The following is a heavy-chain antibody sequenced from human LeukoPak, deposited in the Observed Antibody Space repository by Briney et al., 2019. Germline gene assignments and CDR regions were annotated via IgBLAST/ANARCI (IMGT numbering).Heavy chain of an antibody. V-gene: IGHV3-21*01. CDR3: ARDFGQQLLGKYYYYG. J-gene: IGHJ6*01. CDR1: GFTVSSNY. CDR2: IGSGSNYT. D-gene: IGHD6-13*01. Sequence: PGGSLRLSCAASGFTVSSNYMNWVRQAPGKGLEWVSSIGSGSNYTDYADSVKGRFTISRDNAKNSLSLQMNSLRAEDTAVYYCARDFGQQLLGKYYYYG.